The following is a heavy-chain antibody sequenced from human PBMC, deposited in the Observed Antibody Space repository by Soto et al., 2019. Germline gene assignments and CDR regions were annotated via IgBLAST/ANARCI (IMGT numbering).Heavy chain of an antibody. J-gene: IGHJ4*02. Sequence: QVQLHQWGAGLLKPSETLSLACSIYSGSFSGYYWSWIRQPPGKGLVWIGEISQTGNTNYSPSLKSRFSISIDTSKKQFSLNLASVSAAYTAVYYCARAPKVSGSSQTRPDFWGQGALVTVSS. CDR2: ISQTGNT. V-gene: IGHV4-34*01. D-gene: IGHD6-6*01. CDR3: ARAPKVSGSSQTRPDF. CDR1: SGSFSGYY.